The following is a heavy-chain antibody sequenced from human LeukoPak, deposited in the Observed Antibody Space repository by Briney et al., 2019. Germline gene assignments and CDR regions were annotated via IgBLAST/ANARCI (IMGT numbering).Heavy chain of an antibody. CDR1: GGSFSGYY. CDR3: ARDGVRSFDY. D-gene: IGHD3-3*01. V-gene: IGHV4-4*07. J-gene: IGHJ4*02. CDR2: IYTSGST. Sequence: PSETLSLTCAVYGGSFSGYYWSWIRQPAVKGLEWIGRIYTSGSTNYNPSLKSRVTMSVDTSKNQFSLKLSSVTAADTAVYYCARDGVRSFDYWGQGTLVTVSS.